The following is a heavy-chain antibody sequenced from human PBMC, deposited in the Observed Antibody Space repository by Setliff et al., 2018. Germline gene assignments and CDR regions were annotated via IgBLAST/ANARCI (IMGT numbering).Heavy chain of an antibody. D-gene: IGHD2-15*01. CDR2: ICYSGST. Sequence: TLSLTCSVSGASISSGDSYWSWIRQHPGKGLEWIGYICYSGSTYYNPSLKSPVTISLDTSKNHFSLRLSSVTAADTAEYYCARHPGYCSGGSCHAYDCWGQGTLVTVSS. CDR1: GASISSGDSY. CDR3: ARHPGYCSGGSCHAYDC. V-gene: IGHV4-31*01. J-gene: IGHJ4*02.